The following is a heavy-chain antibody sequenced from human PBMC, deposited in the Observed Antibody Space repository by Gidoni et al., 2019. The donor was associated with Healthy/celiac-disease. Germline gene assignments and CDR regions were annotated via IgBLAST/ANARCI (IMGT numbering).Heavy chain of an antibody. CDR3: ARDYGDSQPYYYYMDV. Sequence: EVQMVESGGGLVEPGGAVRLWGSASGFPVSRDSMNCVRQAPGKGLEWVSSISSRRSYIYYADSVKVRFTILSDYAKNSLYLQMNSLSAEDTAVYSCARDYGDSQPYYYYMDVWGKGTPVTVSS. V-gene: IGHV3-21*06. J-gene: IGHJ6*03. CDR2: ISSRRSYI. CDR1: GFPVSRDS. D-gene: IGHD4-17*01.